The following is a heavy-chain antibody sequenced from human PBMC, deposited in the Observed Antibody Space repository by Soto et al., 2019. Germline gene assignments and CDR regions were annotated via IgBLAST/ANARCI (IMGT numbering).Heavy chain of an antibody. J-gene: IGHJ6*02. CDR2: IYYSGST. V-gene: IGHV4-61*01. Sequence: SETLSLTCTVSGGSVSSGSYYWSWIRQPLGKGLEWIGYIYYSGSTNYNPSLKSRVTISVDTSKNQFSLKLSSVTAADTAVYYCARAGVVVPAAIAYYYYGMDVWGQGTTVTVSS. CDR3: ARAGVVVPAAIAYYYYGMDV. CDR1: GGSVSSGSYY. D-gene: IGHD2-2*01.